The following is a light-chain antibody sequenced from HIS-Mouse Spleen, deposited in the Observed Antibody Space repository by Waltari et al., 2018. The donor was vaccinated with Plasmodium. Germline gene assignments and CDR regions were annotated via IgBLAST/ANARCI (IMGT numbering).Light chain of an antibody. CDR3: YSAADNNRV. J-gene: IGLJ3*02. Sequence: SYELTQPSSVSVSPGQTARITCSGDVLAKKYARWFQQTPGQAPVLGIYKDSERPSGIPERFSGSSSGTTVTLTISGAQVEDEADYYCYSAADNNRVFGGGTKLTVL. V-gene: IGLV3-27*01. CDR1: VLAKKY. CDR2: KDS.